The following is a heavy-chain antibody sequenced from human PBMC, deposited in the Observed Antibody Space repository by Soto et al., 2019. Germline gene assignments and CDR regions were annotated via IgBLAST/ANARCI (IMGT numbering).Heavy chain of an antibody. CDR3: ATESGSTYGYFDH. D-gene: IGHD5-18*01. J-gene: IGHJ4*02. CDR1: GGSVTSDEDY. CDR2: ISNSGST. Sequence: KASETLSLTCTVSGGSVTSDEDYWTWIRQSPGKGLEWIGYISNSGSTGYNPSLKTRLSMSVDRSKNQSTLRLTSVTAADTAVYFCATESGSTYGYFDHWGQGTQVTVSS. V-gene: IGHV4-30-4*01.